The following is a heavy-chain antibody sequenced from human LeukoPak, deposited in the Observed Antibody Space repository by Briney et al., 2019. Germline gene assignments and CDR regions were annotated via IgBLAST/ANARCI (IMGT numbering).Heavy chain of an antibody. Sequence: PGGSLRLSCAASGFTFTTYWMHWVRQAPGKGLVWVSHINSDGSITSYADSVKGRLTISRDNAKNTLYRQMNSLRAEDTAVYYCARDAVDTANAVWGQGTTVTVSS. CDR2: INSDGSIT. J-gene: IGHJ6*02. V-gene: IGHV3-74*01. D-gene: IGHD5-18*01. CDR3: ARDAVDTANAV. CDR1: GFTFTTYW.